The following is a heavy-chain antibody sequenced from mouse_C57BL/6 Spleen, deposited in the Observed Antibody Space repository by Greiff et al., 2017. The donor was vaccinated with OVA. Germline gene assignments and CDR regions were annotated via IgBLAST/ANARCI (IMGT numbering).Heavy chain of an antibody. V-gene: IGHV1-15*01. CDR1: GYTFTDYE. J-gene: IGHJ4*01. D-gene: IGHD4-1*01. Sequence: QVQLQQSGAELVRPGASVTLSCKASGYTFTDYEMHWVKQTPVHGLEWIGAIDPETGGTAYNQKFKGKAILTADKSSSTAYMELRSLTSEDSAVYYCTRWDEYAMDYWGQGTSVTVSS. CDR2: IDPETGGT. CDR3: TRWDEYAMDY.